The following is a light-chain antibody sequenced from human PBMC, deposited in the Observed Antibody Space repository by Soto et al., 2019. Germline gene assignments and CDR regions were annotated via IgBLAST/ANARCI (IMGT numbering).Light chain of an antibody. J-gene: IGLJ2*01. Sequence: QSVLTQPPSASGTPGQRVTISCSGSSSNIGSNYVYWYQRLPGTAPKLLICRDNERPSGVPDRFSGSKSGTSASLAISGLRSEDEADYYCAAWDDSLSAVVFGGGTKLTVL. CDR3: AAWDDSLSAVV. CDR2: RDN. CDR1: SSNIGSNY. V-gene: IGLV1-47*01.